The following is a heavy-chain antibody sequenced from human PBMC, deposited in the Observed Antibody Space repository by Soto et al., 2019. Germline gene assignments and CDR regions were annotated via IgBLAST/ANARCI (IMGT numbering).Heavy chain of an antibody. J-gene: IGHJ4*02. D-gene: IGHD2-15*01. V-gene: IGHV2-5*02. Sequence: QITLKESGPTLVKPTQTLTLTCTFSGFSLSTSGVGVGWIRQPPGKALEWLALIYWDDDKRYSPSLKSRLTITKDTSKNQVVLTMTNMDPVDTATYYCAHNSWLWGRSGGSCYSDYWGQGTLVTVSS. CDR1: GFSLSTSGVG. CDR3: AHNSWLWGRSGGSCYSDY. CDR2: IYWDDDK.